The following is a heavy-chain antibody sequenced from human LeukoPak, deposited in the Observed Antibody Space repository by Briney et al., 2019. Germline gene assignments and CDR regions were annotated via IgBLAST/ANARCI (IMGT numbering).Heavy chain of an antibody. Sequence: GALVKVSCKASGYTFTDYYIHWVRQAPGQGLEWVGRINPNSGATHYPQKFQGRVTMTRDTSINTAYLELNSLRSDDTAIYYCARDEQGGTTGGLGYWGQGTLVTVSS. J-gene: IGHJ4*02. D-gene: IGHD4-17*01. CDR3: ARDEQGGTTGGLGY. V-gene: IGHV1-2*06. CDR1: GYTFTDYY. CDR2: INPNSGAT.